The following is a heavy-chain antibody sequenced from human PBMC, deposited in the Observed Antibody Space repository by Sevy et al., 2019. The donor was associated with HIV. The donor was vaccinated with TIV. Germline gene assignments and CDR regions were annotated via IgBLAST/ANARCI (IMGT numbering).Heavy chain of an antibody. CDR1: GFTFGGYG. Sequence: GSLRLPCAASGFTFGGYGMGWGRQVPGKGAEWVSGINWNGCSTGYADSVKGRFTISRENAKNSLYLQMKSLRAEDTALYYCARDPPSYYDYRSGYHDYWGQGIRVTVSS. V-gene: IGHV3-20*04. CDR2: INWNGCST. CDR3: ARDPPSYYDYRSGYHDY. J-gene: IGHJ4*02. D-gene: IGHD3-3*01.